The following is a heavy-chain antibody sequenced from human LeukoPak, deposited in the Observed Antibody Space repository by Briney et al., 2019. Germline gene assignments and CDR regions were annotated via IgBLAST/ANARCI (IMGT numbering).Heavy chain of an antibody. D-gene: IGHD5-18*01. Sequence: SVKVSCKASGYTFTSYYMHWVRQAPGQGLEWMGGIIPIFGTANYAQKFQGRVTITADESTSTAYMELSSLRSEDTAVYYCARETRDTGEVVYFDYWGQGTLVTVSS. CDR3: ARETRDTGEVVYFDY. J-gene: IGHJ4*02. CDR2: IIPIFGTA. CDR1: GYTFTSYY. V-gene: IGHV1-69*13.